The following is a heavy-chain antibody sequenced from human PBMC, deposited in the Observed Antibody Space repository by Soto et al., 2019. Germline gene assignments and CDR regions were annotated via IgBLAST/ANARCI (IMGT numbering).Heavy chain of an antibody. CDR1: GDSVNSYY. V-gene: IGHV4-59*02. CDR3: ARAETSCIHYYDY. D-gene: IGHD2-15*01. J-gene: IGHJ4*02. CDR2: VYYSGST. Sequence: NPSETLSLTCTVTGDSVNSYYWSWMRQPPGKGLECMGYVYYSGSTNYNPSLKSRVTISVDTSKNQISLRLKSVTAADTAVYYCARAETSCIHYYDYWGQGSLVTVSS.